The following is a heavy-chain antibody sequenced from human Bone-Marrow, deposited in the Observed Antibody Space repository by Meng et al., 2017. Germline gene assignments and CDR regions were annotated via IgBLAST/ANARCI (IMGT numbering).Heavy chain of an antibody. Sequence: QVQLQQWGAGLLKPSETLSLTCAVYGGSFSGYYWSWIRQPPGKGLEWIGEINHSGSTNYPPSLKSRVTISVDTSKNQFSLKLSSVTAADTAVYYCARGSGSPEYCSSTSCYSGGWFDPWGQGTLVTVSS. CDR1: GGSFSGYY. V-gene: IGHV4-34*01. J-gene: IGHJ5*02. D-gene: IGHD2-2*02. CDR3: ARGSGSPEYCSSTSCYSGGWFDP. CDR2: INHSGST.